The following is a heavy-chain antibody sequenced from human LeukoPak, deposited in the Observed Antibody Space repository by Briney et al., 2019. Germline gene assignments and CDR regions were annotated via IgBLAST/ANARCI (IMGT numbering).Heavy chain of an antibody. CDR1: GGSIGGYY. V-gene: IGHV4-4*09. D-gene: IGHD6-19*01. CDR3: ARPYDSGWYGTFYI. J-gene: IGHJ3*02. Sequence: SETLSLTYTVSGGSIGGYYWSCIRQPPGRGLEWIGYIYASATTSYNPSLKSRVTISVDTSKNQISLRLSSVTAADTAVYYCARPYDSGWYGTFYIWGQGTMVTVSS. CDR2: IYASATT.